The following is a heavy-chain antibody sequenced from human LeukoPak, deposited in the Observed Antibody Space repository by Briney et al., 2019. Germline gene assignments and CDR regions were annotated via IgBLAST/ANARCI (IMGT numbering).Heavy chain of an antibody. CDR3: ARNGDYPDAFDI. V-gene: IGHV3-53*01. J-gene: IGHJ3*02. CDR2: IYSGGST. CDR1: GFTVSSNY. Sequence: GGSLRLSCAASGFTVSSNYMSWVRQAPGKGLEWVSVIYSGGSTYYADSVKGRFTNSRDNSKNTLYLQMNSLRAEDTAVYYCARNGDYPDAFDIWGQGTMVTVSS. D-gene: IGHD4-17*01.